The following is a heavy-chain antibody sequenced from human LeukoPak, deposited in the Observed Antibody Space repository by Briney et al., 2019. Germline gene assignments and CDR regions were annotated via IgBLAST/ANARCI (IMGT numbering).Heavy chain of an antibody. CDR3: ARVPAPPRFGVVILEFDY. D-gene: IGHD3-3*01. CDR2: ISSSSSTI. Sequence: GGSLRLSCAASGFTFSSYSMNWVRQAPGKGLEWVSYISSSSSTIYYADSVKGRFTISRDNAKNSLYLQMNSLRAEDTAVYYCARVPAPPRFGVVILEFDYWGQGTLVTVSS. V-gene: IGHV3-48*01. J-gene: IGHJ4*02. CDR1: GFTFSSYS.